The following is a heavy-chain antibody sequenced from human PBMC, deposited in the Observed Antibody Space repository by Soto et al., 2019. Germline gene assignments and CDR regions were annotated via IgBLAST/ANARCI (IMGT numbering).Heavy chain of an antibody. CDR2: IVVGSGNT. D-gene: IGHD3-16*02. V-gene: IGHV1-58*02. CDR3: AADFRALSYYYYIDV. J-gene: IGHJ6*03. Sequence: SVKVSCKASGFTFTSSAMQWVRQARGQRLEWIGWIVVGSGNTNYAQKFQERVTITRDMSTSTAYMELSSLRSEDTAVYFCAADFRALSYYYYIDVGGKGTTVTVSS. CDR1: GFTFTSSA.